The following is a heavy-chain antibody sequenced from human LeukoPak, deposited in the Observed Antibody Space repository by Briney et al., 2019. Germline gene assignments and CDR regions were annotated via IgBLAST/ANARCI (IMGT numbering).Heavy chain of an antibody. V-gene: IGHV3-53*01. D-gene: IGHD1-26*01. CDR1: GFMVSSNY. J-gene: IGHJ4*02. CDR3: ARDLIVGGTAILGY. Sequence: PGGSLRLSCAASGFMVSSNYMSWVRQAPGKGLEWVSVIYSGGSTYYADSVKGRFTISRDNSKNTLYLQMNSLRAEDTAVYYCARDLIVGGTAILGYWGQGTLVTVSS. CDR2: IYSGGST.